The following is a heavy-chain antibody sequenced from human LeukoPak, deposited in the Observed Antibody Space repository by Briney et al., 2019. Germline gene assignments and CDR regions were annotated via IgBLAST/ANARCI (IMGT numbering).Heavy chain of an antibody. V-gene: IGHV3-23*01. CDR2: ITTSDGNT. J-gene: IGHJ4*02. CDR1: GFTFSSYT. CDR3: AKVSGYSEDY. Sequence: GGSLRLSCAASGFTFSSYTMSWVRQAPGKGLEWVSTITTSDGNTYYADSVKGRFTISRDNSKNTLYLQMNSLRAEDTAVYYCAKVSGYSEDYWGQGTLVTVSS. D-gene: IGHD5-18*01.